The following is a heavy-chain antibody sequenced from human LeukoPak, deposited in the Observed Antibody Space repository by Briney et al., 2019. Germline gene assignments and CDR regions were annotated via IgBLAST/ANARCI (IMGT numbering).Heavy chain of an antibody. D-gene: IGHD6-13*01. Sequence: ASVKVSCKDSGYTFTSYAMHWVRQAPGQRLEWMGRINASHGNTKYSQKFQGRVTITRDTSASTAYMELSSVRSEDTAVYYCARGPSIAAAGTRRPWFDPWDQGTLVAGS. V-gene: IGHV1-3*01. J-gene: IGHJ5*02. CDR3: ARGPSIAAAGTRRPWFDP. CDR2: INASHGNT. CDR1: GYTFTSYA.